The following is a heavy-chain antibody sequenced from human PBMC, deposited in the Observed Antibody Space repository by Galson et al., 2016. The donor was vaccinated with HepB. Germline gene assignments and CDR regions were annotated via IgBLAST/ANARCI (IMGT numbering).Heavy chain of an antibody. J-gene: IGHJ3*02. Sequence: SVKVSCKASGYTFTSYDINWVRQATGQGLEWMGWMNPNSGNTGYAQKFQGRVTMTRNTPISTAYMELSSLRSEDTAVYYCARVYSSSWYYRDIEAFDIWGQGTMVTVSS. V-gene: IGHV1-8*01. CDR2: MNPNSGNT. CDR1: GYTFTSYD. D-gene: IGHD6-13*01. CDR3: ARVYSSSWYYRDIEAFDI.